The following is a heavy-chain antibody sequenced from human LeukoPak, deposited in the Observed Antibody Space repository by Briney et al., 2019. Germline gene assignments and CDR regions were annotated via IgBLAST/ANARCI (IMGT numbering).Heavy chain of an antibody. CDR3: AGGLKGEFPWDY. D-gene: IGHD3-10*01. CDR1: GFTSSRYG. V-gene: IGHV3-30*03. J-gene: IGHJ4*02. Sequence: PGGSLRLSCAASGFTSSRYGMHWVRQAPGKGLEWVALISYDKSNRYYADSVKGRFTISRDNAKNSLYLQMNSLRAEDTAVYYCAGGLKGEFPWDYWGQGTLVTVSS. CDR2: ISYDKSNR.